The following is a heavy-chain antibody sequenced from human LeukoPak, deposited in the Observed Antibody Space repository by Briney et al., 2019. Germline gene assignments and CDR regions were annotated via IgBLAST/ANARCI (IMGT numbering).Heavy chain of an antibody. D-gene: IGHD5-18*01. J-gene: IGHJ4*02. V-gene: IGHV4-39*07. Sequence: TSETLSLTCTVSGGSISSSSYYWGWIRQPPGKGLEWIGSIYYSGSTYYNPSLKSRVTISMDKSKNQLSLKLNFVTAADTAVYYCARDRGGYTYSHDYWGQGTLVTVSS. CDR3: ARDRGGYTYSHDY. CDR2: IYYSGST. CDR1: GGSISSSSYY.